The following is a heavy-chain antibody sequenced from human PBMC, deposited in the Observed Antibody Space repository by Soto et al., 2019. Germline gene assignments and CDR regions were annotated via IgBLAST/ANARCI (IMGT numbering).Heavy chain of an antibody. J-gene: IGHJ2*01. Sequence: EVQLVESGGGLVQPGGSLELSCEASGFTFSGSAMHWVRQASGKGLEWVGRIRSKTNTYATAYAASVKGRFTISRDDSKNTAYLQMNSLKTEDTAVYYCTRIFGDKGYYFDVWGRGTLVTVSS. CDR3: TRIFGDKGYYFDV. D-gene: IGHD3-3*02. V-gene: IGHV3-73*02. CDR2: IRSKTNTYAT. CDR1: GFTFSGSA.